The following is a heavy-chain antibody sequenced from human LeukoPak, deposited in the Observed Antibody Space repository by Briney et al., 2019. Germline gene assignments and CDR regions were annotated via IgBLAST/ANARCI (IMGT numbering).Heavy chain of an antibody. Sequence: GGSLRLSCAASGFTFSSYGMHWVRQAPGKGLEWVAVISYDGSNKYYADSVKGRFTISRDNSKNTLYLQMNSLRAEDTAVYYCARDSGDYGDYSYYFDYWGQGTLVTVSS. CDR3: ARDSGDYGDYSYYFDY. CDR2: ISYDGSNK. CDR1: GFTFSSYG. J-gene: IGHJ4*02. D-gene: IGHD4-17*01. V-gene: IGHV3-30*03.